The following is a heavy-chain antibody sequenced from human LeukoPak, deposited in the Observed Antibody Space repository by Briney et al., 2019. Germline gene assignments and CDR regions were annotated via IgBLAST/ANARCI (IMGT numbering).Heavy chain of an antibody. CDR2: IKTDGSIK. V-gene: IGHV3-74*01. Sequence: GGSLRLSCAASGFSFSTYWMHWVRQAPGKGLEWVSRIKTDGSIKSSADAVKGRFTISRDNAKNTLYLQMDSLRPEDTAVYHCVRADARSYGLFDSWGRGTLVIVSS. CDR1: GFSFSTYW. D-gene: IGHD5-18*01. CDR3: VRADARSYGLFDS. J-gene: IGHJ4*02.